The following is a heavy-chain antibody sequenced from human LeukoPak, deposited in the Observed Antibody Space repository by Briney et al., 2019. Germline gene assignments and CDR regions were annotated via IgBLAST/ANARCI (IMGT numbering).Heavy chain of an antibody. V-gene: IGHV4-34*01. J-gene: IGHJ4*01. CDR2: INHSGST. CDR3: TRGKPETVFDS. CDR1: GGSFSGYC. Sequence: SQTLSLTCSVYGGSFSGYCWSWIRQPPGKGLEWIGEINHSGSTNYNPSLKTRVTISLDRSKDQFSLKLTSVTAADTAVYYCTRGKPETVFDSWGRGTLVTVSS.